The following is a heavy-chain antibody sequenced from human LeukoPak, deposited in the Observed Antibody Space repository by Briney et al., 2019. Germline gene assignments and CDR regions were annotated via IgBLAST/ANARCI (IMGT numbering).Heavy chain of an antibody. D-gene: IGHD2-2*02. CDR1: GYTFTGYY. V-gene: IGHV1-2*02. CDR3: ASESGVPAAIRKGLYAFDI. J-gene: IGHJ3*02. CDR2: INPNSGGT. Sequence: ASVKVSCKASGYTFTGYYMHWVRQAPGQGLEWMGWINPNSGGTNYAQKFRGRVTMTRDTSISTAYMELSRLRSDDTAVYYCASESGVPAAIRKGLYAFDIWGQGTMVTVSS.